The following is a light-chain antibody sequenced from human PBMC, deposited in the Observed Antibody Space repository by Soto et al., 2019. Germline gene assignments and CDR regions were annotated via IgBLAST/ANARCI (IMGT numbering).Light chain of an antibody. CDR2: GAS. V-gene: IGKV3-20*01. CDR3: QHSYSSPT. J-gene: IGKJ2*01. Sequence: EVVLTQSPNTLSLSPGERATLSCWASQSLRSSYLAWYQRKPGQAPRLLMFGASRRATGIPDRFNGSGSGTDFILTISRLEPEDVATYYCQHSYSSPTFGQGTKLEIK. CDR1: QSLRSSY.